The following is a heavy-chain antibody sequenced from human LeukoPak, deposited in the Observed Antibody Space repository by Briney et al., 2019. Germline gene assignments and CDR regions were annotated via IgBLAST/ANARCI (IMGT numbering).Heavy chain of an antibody. Sequence: GGSLRLSCAASGFTFSSYAMHWVRQAPGKGLEYVSAISSNGGSTYYANSVKGRFTISRDNAKNSVYLQMNSLRAGDTAVYYCATYIVGPTIDYWGQGTLVTVSS. CDR3: ATYIVGPTIDY. CDR1: GFTFSSYA. V-gene: IGHV3-64*01. J-gene: IGHJ4*02. CDR2: ISSNGGST. D-gene: IGHD2-15*01.